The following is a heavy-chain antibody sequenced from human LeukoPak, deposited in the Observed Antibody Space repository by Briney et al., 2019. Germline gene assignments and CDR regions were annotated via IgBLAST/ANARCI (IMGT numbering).Heavy chain of an antibody. CDR2: IKPDGSER. CDR3: ARPIAAAAMDV. V-gene: IGHV3-7*01. CDR1: GFSFSGYW. J-gene: IGHJ6*02. Sequence: GGSLRLSCAASGFSFSGYWMSWVRQAPGKGLEWVANIKPDGSERYYVDSVKGRFTISRDNAKNSLYLQMNGLRAEDTAVYYCARPIAAAAMDVWGQGTTVTVSS. D-gene: IGHD6-13*01.